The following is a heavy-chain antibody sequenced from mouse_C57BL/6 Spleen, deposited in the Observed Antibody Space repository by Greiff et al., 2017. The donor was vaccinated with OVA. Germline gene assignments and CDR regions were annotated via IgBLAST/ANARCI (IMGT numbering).Heavy chain of an antibody. J-gene: IGHJ4*01. D-gene: IGHD2-1*01. CDR1: GYTFTSYW. V-gene: IGHV1-69*01. CDR3: ARLYGNYAAAMDY. CDR2: IDPSDSYT. Sequence: QVQLQQSGAELVMPGASVKLSCKASGYTFTSYWMHWVKQRPGQGLEWIGEIDPSDSYTNYNQKFKGKSTLTVDKSSSTAYMQLSSLTSEDSAVYYCARLYGNYAAAMDYWGQGTSVTVSS.